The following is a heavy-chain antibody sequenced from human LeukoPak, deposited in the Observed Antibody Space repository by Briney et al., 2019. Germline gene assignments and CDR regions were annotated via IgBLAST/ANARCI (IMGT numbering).Heavy chain of an antibody. J-gene: IGHJ6*03. CDR1: GGTFSSYA. V-gene: IGHV1-69*05. D-gene: IGHD6-19*01. Sequence: SAKVSCKASGGTFSSYAISWVRQAPGQGLEWMGGIIPIFGTANYAQKFQGRVTITTDESTSTAYMELSSLRSEDTAVYYCAGVAVAGIYYYYMDVWGKGTTVTVSS. CDR3: AGVAVAGIYYYYMDV. CDR2: IIPIFGTA.